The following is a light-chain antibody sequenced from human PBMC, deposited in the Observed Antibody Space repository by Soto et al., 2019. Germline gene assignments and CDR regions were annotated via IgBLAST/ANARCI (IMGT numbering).Light chain of an antibody. V-gene: IGKV3D-20*02. CDR1: QSVSSSY. Sequence: EIVLTQSPGTLSLSPGERATLSCRASQSVSSSYLAWYQQKPGQAPRLLIYGASSRATGIPDRFSGSGSGTDFTLTISRLEPEDFAVYYCQQRSNWPQTFGQGTKVDNK. CDR3: QQRSNWPQT. J-gene: IGKJ1*01. CDR2: GAS.